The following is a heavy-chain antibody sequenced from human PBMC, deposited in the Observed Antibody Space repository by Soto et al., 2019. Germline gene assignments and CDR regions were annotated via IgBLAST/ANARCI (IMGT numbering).Heavy chain of an antibody. J-gene: IGHJ4*02. V-gene: IGHV3-23*01. CDR2: ISGSGGST. D-gene: IGHD3-10*01. CDR1: GFTFSSYA. CDR3: AKKKGGSGSYFTLDY. Sequence: EVQLLEAGGGLVQPGGSLRLSCAASGFTFSSYAMSWVRQAPGKGLEWVSAISGSGGSTYYADSVKGRFTISIDNSKNTLYLQMNSLRAEDTAVYYCAKKKGGSGSYFTLDYWGQGTLVTVSS.